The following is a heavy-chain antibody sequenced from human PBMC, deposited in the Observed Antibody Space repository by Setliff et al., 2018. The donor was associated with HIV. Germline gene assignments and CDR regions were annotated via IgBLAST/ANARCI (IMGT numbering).Heavy chain of an antibody. Sequence: ASVKVSCKTSGYIFTSQHLHWVRQAPGQGLEWMGWMNPNSGNTGYAQKFQGRVTMTRNTSISTAHMELSSLRSEDTAVYYCARVVAGTGSYYFDYWGQGTLVTAPQ. J-gene: IGHJ4*02. D-gene: IGHD6-19*01. CDR3: ARVVAGTGSYYFDY. CDR2: MNPNSGNT. CDR1: GYIFTSQH. V-gene: IGHV1-8*01.